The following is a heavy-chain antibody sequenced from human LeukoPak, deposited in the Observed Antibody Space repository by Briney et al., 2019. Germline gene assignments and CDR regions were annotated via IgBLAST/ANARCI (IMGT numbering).Heavy chain of an antibody. J-gene: IGHJ3*02. CDR3: ARDRGSYYRAFDI. CDR2: IRYDGSNK. V-gene: IGHV3-30*02. Sequence: GGSLRLSCAASGFTFSSYGMHWVRQAPGKGLEWVAFIRYDGSNKYYADSVKGRFTISRDNSKNTLYLQMNSLRAEDTAVYYCARDRGSYYRAFDIWGQGTMVTVSS. CDR1: GFTFSSYG. D-gene: IGHD1-26*01.